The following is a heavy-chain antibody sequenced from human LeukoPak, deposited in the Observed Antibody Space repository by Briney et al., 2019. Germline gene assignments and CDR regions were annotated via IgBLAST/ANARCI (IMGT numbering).Heavy chain of an antibody. J-gene: IGHJ3*02. Sequence: GGSLRLSCAASGFTFSSYSMNWVRQAPGKGLEWVSSISSSSSYIYYADSVKGRFTISRDNSKNTLYLQMNSLRAEDTAVYYCARRDWNYEDHDAFDIWGQGTMVTVSS. V-gene: IGHV3-21*01. D-gene: IGHD1-7*01. CDR3: ARRDWNYEDHDAFDI. CDR1: GFTFSSYS. CDR2: ISSSSSYI.